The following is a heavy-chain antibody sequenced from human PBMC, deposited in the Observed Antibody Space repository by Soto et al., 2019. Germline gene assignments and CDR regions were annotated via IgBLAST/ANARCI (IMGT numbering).Heavy chain of an antibody. D-gene: IGHD3-3*01. CDR3: ARRDYDFWSGYYKSNALGFVDNDY. J-gene: IGHJ4*02. Sequence: QVQLVQSGAEVKKPGSSVKVSCKASGGTFSSYTISWVRQSPGQGLEWMGRIIPILGIANYAQKFQGRATITADKSTSTGYMELSSLRSEDTAVYYCARRDYDFWSGYYKSNALGFVDNDYLGQGTLVTVSS. CDR2: IIPILGIA. CDR1: GGTFSSYT. V-gene: IGHV1-69*02.